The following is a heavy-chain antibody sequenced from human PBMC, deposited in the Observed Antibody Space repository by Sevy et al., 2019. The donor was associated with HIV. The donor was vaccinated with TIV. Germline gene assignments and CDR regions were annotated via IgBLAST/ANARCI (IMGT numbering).Heavy chain of an antibody. CDR2: INHSGRT. CDR3: ARGGERVIPSPVLALGPWTKYWYFDL. D-gene: IGHD3-16*02. CDR1: VGSFSNYY. V-gene: IGHV4-34*01. J-gene: IGHJ2*01. Sequence: SETLSLTCAVYVGSFSNYYWTWIRQPPGKGLEWIGEINHSGRTNYNPSLKSRVTISVDTSKNQFSLKLSSVTAADTAIYYCARGGERVIPSPVLALGPWTKYWYFDLWGRGTLVTVSS.